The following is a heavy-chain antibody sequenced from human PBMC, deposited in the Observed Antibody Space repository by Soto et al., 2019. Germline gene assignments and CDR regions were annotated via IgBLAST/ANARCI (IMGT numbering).Heavy chain of an antibody. V-gene: IGHV4-59*08. D-gene: IGHD2-2*01. J-gene: IGHJ5*02. CDR1: GGSISSAY. CDR2: IYYGGTT. CDR3: ARLGFYYQSLDP. Sequence: SETLSLTCTVSGGSISSAYWSWIRQPPGKGLEWIGYIYYGGTTRYNPSLESRVTVSLETSKSQFSLTLSSVTASDTAVYYCARLGFYYQSLDPWGHGTLVTAPQ.